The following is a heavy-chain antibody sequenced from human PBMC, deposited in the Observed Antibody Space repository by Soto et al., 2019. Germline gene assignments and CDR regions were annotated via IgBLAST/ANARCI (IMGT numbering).Heavy chain of an antibody. V-gene: IGHV1-2*04. CDR3: ARAYYGSGSYSPYYYYYYGMDV. Sequence: ASVKVSCKASGYTFTAYYVHWVRQAPGQGLEWMGWINPNSGGTNYAQKFQGWVTMTRDTSISTAYMELSRLRSDDTAVYYCARAYYGSGSYSPYYYYYYGMDVWGQGTTVTVSS. D-gene: IGHD3-10*01. J-gene: IGHJ6*02. CDR2: INPNSGGT. CDR1: GYTFTAYY.